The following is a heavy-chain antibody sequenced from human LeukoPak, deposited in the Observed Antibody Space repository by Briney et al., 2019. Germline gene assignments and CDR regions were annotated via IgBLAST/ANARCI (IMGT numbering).Heavy chain of an antibody. D-gene: IGHD5-18*01. CDR1: GYTFTSYA. CDR3: ARDKGQLWLSGGFDY. J-gene: IGHJ4*02. CDR2: INAGNGNT. Sequence: ASVTVSCKASGYTFTSYAMHWVRQAPGQRLEWMGWINAGNGNTKYSQKFQGRVTITRDTSASTAYMELSSLRSEDTAVYYCARDKGQLWLSGGFDYWGQGTLVTVSS. V-gene: IGHV1-3*01.